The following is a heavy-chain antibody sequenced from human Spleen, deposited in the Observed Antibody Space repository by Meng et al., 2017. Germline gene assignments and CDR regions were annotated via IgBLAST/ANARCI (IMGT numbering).Heavy chain of an antibody. D-gene: IGHD3-10*02. CDR1: GFIFDDYA. CDR3: ARVVIDATMSDAFDV. CDR2: LYHSGST. J-gene: IGHJ3*01. Sequence: GSLRLSCAASGFIFDDYAMHWVRQPPGKGLEWLGYLYHSGSTNYNPSLESRVTMSVDTSKNQFSVKMISVTAADTAVYYCARVVIDATMSDAFDVWGQGKMVTVSS. V-gene: IGHV4-59*01.